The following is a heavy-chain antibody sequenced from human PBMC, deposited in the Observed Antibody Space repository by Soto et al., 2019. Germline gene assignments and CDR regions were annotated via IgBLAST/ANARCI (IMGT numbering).Heavy chain of an antibody. CDR2: INPNSGGT. CDR1: GYTFSGFY. J-gene: IGHJ4*02. CDR3: ASAAVTGTAGLDF. D-gene: IGHD6-19*01. Sequence: ASVKVSCKASGYTFSGFYMHWVRQAPGQGLEWMGWINPNSGGTKSAEKFQGRVTMTRDTSISTAYMELSRPTSDDTAVYYCASAAVTGTAGLDFWGQGTQVTASS. V-gene: IGHV1-2*02.